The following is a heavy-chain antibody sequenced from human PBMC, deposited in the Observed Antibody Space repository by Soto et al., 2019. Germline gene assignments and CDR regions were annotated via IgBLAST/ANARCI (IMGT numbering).Heavy chain of an antibody. Sequence: ASVKVSCKASGYTFTGYYMHWVRQAPGQGLEWMGWINPNSGGTNYAQRFQGWVTMTRDTSISTAYMELSRLRSDDTAVYYCARINDYGDYFDYWGQGTLVTVSS. CDR2: INPNSGGT. CDR3: ARINDYGDYFDY. D-gene: IGHD4-17*01. V-gene: IGHV1-2*04. J-gene: IGHJ4*02. CDR1: GYTFTGYY.